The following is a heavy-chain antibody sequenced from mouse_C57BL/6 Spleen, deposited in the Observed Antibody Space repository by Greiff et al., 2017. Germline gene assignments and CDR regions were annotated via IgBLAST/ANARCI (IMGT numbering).Heavy chain of an antibody. D-gene: IGHD1-1*01. Sequence: VQLQESGAELVKPGASVKLSCTASGFNIKDYYMHWVKQRPGRGLEWIGRIDPNSGGTKYNEKFKSKATLTVDKPSSTAYMQLSSLTSEDSAVYYCASYSYYFDYWGQGTTLTVSS. J-gene: IGHJ2*01. CDR1: GFNIKDYY. CDR2: IDPNSGGT. CDR3: ASYSYYFDY. V-gene: IGHV1-72*01.